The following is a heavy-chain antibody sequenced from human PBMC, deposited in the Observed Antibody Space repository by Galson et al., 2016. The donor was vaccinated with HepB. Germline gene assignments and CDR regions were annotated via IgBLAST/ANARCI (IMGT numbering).Heavy chain of an antibody. CDR3: ARLSLVSAGTVDY. CDR1: GFILSDYW. J-gene: IGHJ4*02. Sequence: SLRLSCAATGFILSDYWMNWVRQTPGKGLVWVSHLNPAGTKTAYADSVRGRFIISRDNAKNTLYLQMNSLRAEDTAVYYCARLSLVSAGTVDYWGQGTLVVVSS. CDR2: LNPAGTKT. D-gene: IGHD6-19*01. V-gene: IGHV3-74*01.